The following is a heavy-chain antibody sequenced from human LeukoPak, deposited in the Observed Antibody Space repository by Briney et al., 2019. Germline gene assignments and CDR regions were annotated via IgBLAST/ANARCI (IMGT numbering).Heavy chain of an antibody. CDR3: AREMLAAVAAQS. Sequence: PGGSLRLSCAASGFTFSNHGMNWVRQAPGKGLEWVSGISPSGDITYYADSVKGRFTISRDNSKNTLYLEVISLTAEDTAVYYCAREMLAAVAAQSWGQGTLVTVSS. J-gene: IGHJ5*02. CDR1: GFTFSNHG. D-gene: IGHD6-19*01. V-gene: IGHV3-23*01. CDR2: ISPSGDIT.